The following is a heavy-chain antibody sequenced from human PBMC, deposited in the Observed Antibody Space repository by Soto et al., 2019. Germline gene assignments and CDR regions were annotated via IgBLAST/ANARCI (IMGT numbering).Heavy chain of an antibody. V-gene: IGHV4-31*03. CDR1: RGSVSSGGYY. D-gene: IGHD3-10*01. CDR2: IYYNGIT. CDR3: ARARFYGSERTVFDF. J-gene: IGHJ4*02. Sequence: QVQLQESGPGLVKPSQTLSLTCTVSRGSVSSGGYYWSWIRQHPGKGLEWIGYIYYNGITDYNPSLKSRLIISVDTSKNQFSLILSSVTAADTAVYYCARARFYGSERTVFDFWGQRTLVTVSS.